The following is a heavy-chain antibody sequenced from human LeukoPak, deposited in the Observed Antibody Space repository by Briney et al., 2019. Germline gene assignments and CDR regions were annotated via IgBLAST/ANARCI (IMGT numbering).Heavy chain of an antibody. V-gene: IGHV3-23*01. CDR3: AKDKTSMVRGVMLH. D-gene: IGHD3-10*01. CDR2: ISGDGDST. Sequence: PGASLRLSCAASGFTFTSYALDWVRQAPGKGLEWISVISGDGDSTHYADSVKGRFTISRDNSKNTLYLQMNSLRAEDTAVYYCAKDKTSMVRGVMLHWGQGTLVTVSS. J-gene: IGHJ4*02. CDR1: GFTFTSYA.